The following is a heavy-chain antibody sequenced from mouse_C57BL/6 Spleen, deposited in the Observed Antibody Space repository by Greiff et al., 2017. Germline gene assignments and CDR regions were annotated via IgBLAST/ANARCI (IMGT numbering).Heavy chain of an antibody. CDR3: ARHEGDYGSSYWYFDV. CDR1: GYTFTEYT. D-gene: IGHD1-1*01. Sequence: VQVVESGAELVKPGASVKLSCKASGYTFTEYTIHWVKQRSGQGLEWIGWFYPGSGSIKYNEKFKDKATLTADKSSSTVYMELSRLTSEDSAVYFCARHEGDYGSSYWYFDVWGTGTTVTVSS. J-gene: IGHJ1*03. CDR2: FYPGSGSI. V-gene: IGHV1-62-2*01.